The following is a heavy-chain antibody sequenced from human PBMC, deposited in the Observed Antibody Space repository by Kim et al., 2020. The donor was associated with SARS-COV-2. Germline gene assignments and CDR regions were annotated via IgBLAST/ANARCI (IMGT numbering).Heavy chain of an antibody. CDR2: IYPGDSDT. Sequence: GESLKISCKGSGHNFTNYWIGWVRQMPGKGLEWMGIIYPGDSDTTYSPSFEGQVTISADKSISTAYLQWNSLKASDTAMYYCARHDNDWDGPFHYWGQGTLVTVSS. CDR3: ARHDNDWDGPFHY. V-gene: IGHV5-51*01. J-gene: IGHJ4*02. CDR1: GHNFTNYW. D-gene: IGHD1-1*01.